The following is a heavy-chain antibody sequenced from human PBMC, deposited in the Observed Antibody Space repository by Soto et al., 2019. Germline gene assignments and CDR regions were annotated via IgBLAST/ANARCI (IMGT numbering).Heavy chain of an antibody. J-gene: IGHJ4*02. CDR1: GYTFSNYD. CDR3: AKVSIKGSSIDFDY. Sequence: QVQLVQSGAELKKPGASVKVSCKASGYTFSNYDMNWVRQATGQGPEWIGWVNPNNGDTGHAQKFQGRVTLTTEISTTTAYMELTSLRSEDTAIYYCAKVSIKGSSIDFDYWGQGTLITVSS. D-gene: IGHD3-10*01. V-gene: IGHV1-8*01. CDR2: VNPNNGDT.